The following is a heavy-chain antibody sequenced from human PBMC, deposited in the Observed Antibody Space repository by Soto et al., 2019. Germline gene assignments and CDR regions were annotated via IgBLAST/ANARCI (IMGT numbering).Heavy chain of an antibody. Sequence: PSETLSLTCTVSGDSVSSVGFHWAWLRRPPGKGLEWIGYIYNGGSTYYRPSLKSRVTKSLGTSEYLGSVTDAGTAVGRTCPFDSWGQGTLVTVSS. CDR2: IYNGGST. CDR3: CPFDS. D-gene: IGHD2-2*01. CDR1: GDSVSSVGFH. V-gene: IGHV4-30-4*03. J-gene: IGHJ4*02.